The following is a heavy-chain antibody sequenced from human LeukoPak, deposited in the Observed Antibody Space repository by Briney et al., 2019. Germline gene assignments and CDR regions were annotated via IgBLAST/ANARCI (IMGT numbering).Heavy chain of an antibody. D-gene: IGHD6-19*01. CDR2: ISSSGSTI. CDR1: GFTFSDYY. V-gene: IGHV3-11*04. J-gene: IGHJ4*02. Sequence: GGSLRLSCAASGFTFSDYYMSWIRQAPGKGLEWVSYISSSGSTIYYADSVKGRFTISRDNAKNSLYLQTNSLRAEDTAVYYCARGFSSGWYGAYYFDYWGQGTLVTVSS. CDR3: ARGFSSGWYGAYYFDY.